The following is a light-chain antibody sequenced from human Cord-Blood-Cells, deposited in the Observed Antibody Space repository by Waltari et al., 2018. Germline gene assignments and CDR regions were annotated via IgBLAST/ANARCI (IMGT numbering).Light chain of an antibody. J-gene: IGLJ2*01. Sequence: SYELTKPPSVSVSPGQTASITCSGDKLGDKYACWYQQKPGQLPVLVIYQDSKRPSGIPERFSGSNSGNTATLTISGTQAVDEADYYCQAWDSSTVVFGGGTKLTGL. CDR2: QDS. V-gene: IGLV3-1*01. CDR3: QAWDSSTVV. CDR1: KLGDKY.